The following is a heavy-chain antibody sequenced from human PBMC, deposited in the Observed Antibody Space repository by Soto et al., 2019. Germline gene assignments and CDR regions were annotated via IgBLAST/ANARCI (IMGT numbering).Heavy chain of an antibody. Sequence: EVQLVESGGGLVQPGGSLRLSCAASGFTFSSYWMSWVRQAPGKGLEWVANIKQDGSEKYYVDSVKGRFPISRDNAKNSLYLQMNSLRAEDTAVYYCARGSRYYGSGSHRSGHHYYMDAWGKGTTVTVSS. D-gene: IGHD3-10*01. CDR3: ARGSRYYGSGSHRSGHHYYMDA. V-gene: IGHV3-7*01. J-gene: IGHJ6*03. CDR1: GFTFSSYW. CDR2: IKQDGSEK.